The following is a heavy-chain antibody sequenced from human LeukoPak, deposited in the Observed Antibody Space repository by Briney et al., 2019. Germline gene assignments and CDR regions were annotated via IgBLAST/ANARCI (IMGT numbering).Heavy chain of an antibody. J-gene: IGHJ3*02. D-gene: IGHD2-8*02. V-gene: IGHV4-34*01. CDR1: GGSYIRNY. CDR2: INHSGST. CDR3: ARAVVYYIPYDAFDI. Sequence: SETLSLTCAAYGGSYIRNYWSWIRQPPGKGLEWIEEINHSGSTNYNPSLKSRVTISVDTSKNQFSLKLSSVAAADTAVYYCARAVVYYIPYDAFDIWGQGTMVTVSS.